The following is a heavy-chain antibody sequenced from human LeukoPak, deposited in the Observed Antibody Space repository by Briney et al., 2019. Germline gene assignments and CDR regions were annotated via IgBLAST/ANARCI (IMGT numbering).Heavy chain of an antibody. J-gene: IGHJ4*02. CDR1: GGSISSNNW. Sequence: SETLSLTCAVSGGSISSNNWWSWVRQPPGKGLEWIGEIFHSGSTNYNPSLKSRVTISVDKSKNQFSLKLNSVTAADTAVYYCASGSNYDFWSGYPFWGQGTLVTVSS. CDR3: ASGSNYDFWSGYPF. V-gene: IGHV4-4*02. CDR2: IFHSGST. D-gene: IGHD3-3*01.